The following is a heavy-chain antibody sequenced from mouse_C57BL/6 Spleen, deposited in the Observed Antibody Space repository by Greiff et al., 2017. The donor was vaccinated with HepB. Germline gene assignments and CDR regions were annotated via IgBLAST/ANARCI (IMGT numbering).Heavy chain of an antibody. CDR1: GYTFTDYY. CDR2: IYPGSGNT. D-gene: IGHD1-1*01. V-gene: IGHV1-76*01. CDR3: ARDYCSRRDYAMDY. J-gene: IGHJ4*01. Sequence: QVQLKQSGAELVRPGASVKLSCKASGYTFTDYYINWVKQRPGQGLEWIARIYPGSGNTYYNEKFKGKATLTAEKSSSTAYMQLSSLTSEDSAVYFCARDYCSRRDYAMDYWGQGTSVTVSS.